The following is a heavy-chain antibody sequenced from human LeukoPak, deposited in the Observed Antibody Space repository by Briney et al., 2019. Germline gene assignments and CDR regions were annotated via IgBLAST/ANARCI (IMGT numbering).Heavy chain of an antibody. V-gene: IGHV1-8*01. CDR2: MNPNSGKT. CDR1: RYSFTTYD. CDR3: ARGLSPSDY. Sequence: ASVKVSCKASRYSFTTYDINWVRQAPGQGLEWMGWMNPNSGKTNFAQKFQGRVTMTRTTSISAAYMEVSSLRSEDTAVCYCARGLSPSDYWGQGTLVTVSS. J-gene: IGHJ4*02.